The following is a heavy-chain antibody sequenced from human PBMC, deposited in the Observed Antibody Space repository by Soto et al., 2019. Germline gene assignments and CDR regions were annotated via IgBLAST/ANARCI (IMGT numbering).Heavy chain of an antibody. J-gene: IGHJ4*02. D-gene: IGHD4-17*01. V-gene: IGHV3-43*01. Sequence: GGSLRLSCAASGFTFDDYTMHWVRQAPGKGLEWVSLISWDGGSTYYADSVKGRFTISRDNSKNSLYLQMNSLRTEDTALYYCAKEGVWVSTVTTYYFDYWGQGTLVTVSS. CDR3: AKEGVWVSTVTTYYFDY. CDR2: ISWDGGST. CDR1: GFTFDDYT.